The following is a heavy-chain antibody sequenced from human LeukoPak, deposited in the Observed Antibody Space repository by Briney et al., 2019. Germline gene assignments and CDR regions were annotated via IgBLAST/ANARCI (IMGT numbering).Heavy chain of an antibody. CDR2: ISGSGGST. CDR3: AQLGGIAAAGTYYFDY. CDR1: GFTFSSYA. D-gene: IGHD6-13*01. J-gene: IGHJ4*02. V-gene: IGHV3-23*01. Sequence: GGSLRLSCAASGFTFSSYAMSWVRQAPGKGLEWVSAISGSGGSTYYADSVKGRFTISRDNSKNTLYLRMNSLRAEDTAVYYCAQLGGIAAAGTYYFDYWGQGTLVTVSS.